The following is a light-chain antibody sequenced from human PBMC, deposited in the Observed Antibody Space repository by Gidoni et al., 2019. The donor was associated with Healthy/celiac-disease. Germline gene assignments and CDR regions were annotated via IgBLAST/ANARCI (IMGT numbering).Light chain of an antibody. J-gene: IGKJ2*01. CDR1: QSVRSN. CDR2: GAS. Sequence: DIVMTQSPSTLSVSPWERSTLSCRASQSVRSNLAWYQQKPGQAPRLLIYGASTRATGIPARFRGSGYGTEFTLSSSSLQSEDFAVDYCKKYNNWHFLMYTFGQGTKLEIK. CDR3: KKYNNWHFLMYT. V-gene: IGKV3-15*01.